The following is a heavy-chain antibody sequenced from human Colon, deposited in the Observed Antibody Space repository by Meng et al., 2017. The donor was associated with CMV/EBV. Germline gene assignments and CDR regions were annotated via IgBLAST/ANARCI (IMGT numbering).Heavy chain of an antibody. CDR1: GYTFTNYY. V-gene: IGHV1-46*01. CDR2: INPSGGST. Sequence: ASVKVSCKASGYTFTNYYMHWVRQAPGQGLEWMGIINPSGGSTSYAQKFQGRVTMTRDTSTSTVYMELSSLRSEDTAVYYCARGGTGTQMDYYYGMDVWGQGTTVTVSS. D-gene: IGHD1-1*01. CDR3: ARGGTGTQMDYYYGMDV. J-gene: IGHJ6*02.